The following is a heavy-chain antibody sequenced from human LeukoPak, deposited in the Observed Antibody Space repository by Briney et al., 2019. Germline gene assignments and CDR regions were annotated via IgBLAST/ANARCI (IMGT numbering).Heavy chain of an antibody. CDR1: GFTFDDYG. Sequence: GGSLRLSCAASGFTFDDYGLSWVRQAPGKGLEWASTINWNGGSTGYADSVKGRFTISRDNAKNSLYLQMNSLRAEDTAVYYCARDLPLPFYYDSSGYYSGMDVWGKGTTVTVSS. V-gene: IGHV3-20*04. D-gene: IGHD3-22*01. CDR3: ARDLPLPFYYDSSGYYSGMDV. CDR2: INWNGGST. J-gene: IGHJ6*03.